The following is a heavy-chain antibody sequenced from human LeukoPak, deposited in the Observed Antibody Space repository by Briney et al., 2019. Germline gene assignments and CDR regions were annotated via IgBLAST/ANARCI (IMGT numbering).Heavy chain of an antibody. V-gene: IGHV4-34*01. Sequence: SETLSLTCAVYGGSFSGYYWSWIRQPPGKGLEWIGEINHSGSTNYNPSLKSRVTISVDTSKNQFSLKLSSVTAADTAVYYCARDGSSGYDYSAIYYYYYMDVWGKGTTVTVSS. CDR3: ARDGSSGYDYSAIYYYYYMDV. D-gene: IGHD5-12*01. CDR1: GGSFSGYY. J-gene: IGHJ6*03. CDR2: INHSGST.